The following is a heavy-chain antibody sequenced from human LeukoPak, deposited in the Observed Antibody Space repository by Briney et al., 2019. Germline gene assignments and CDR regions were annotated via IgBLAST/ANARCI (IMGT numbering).Heavy chain of an antibody. J-gene: IGHJ6*03. Sequence: EASVKVSCKASGYTFTSYDINWVRQATGQGLEWMGWMNPNSGNTGYAQKVQGRVTMTRNTSISTAYMELSSLRSENTAVYDCARSRSYSSPLSYYYYMDVWGKGTTVTVSS. CDR3: ARSRSYSSPLSYYYYMDV. CDR1: GYTFTSYD. V-gene: IGHV1-8*01. CDR2: MNPNSGNT. D-gene: IGHD6-13*01.